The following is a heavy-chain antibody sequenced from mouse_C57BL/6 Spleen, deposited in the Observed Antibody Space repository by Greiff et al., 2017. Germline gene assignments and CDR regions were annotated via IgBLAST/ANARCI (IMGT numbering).Heavy chain of an antibody. Sequence: QVQLQQPGAELVKPGASVKLSCKASGYTFTSYWMQWVKQRPGQGLEWIGEIDPSDSYTNYNQKFKGKATLTVDTSSSTAYMQLSSLTSEDSAVYYCASPSTMITTPWFAYWGQGTLVTVSA. D-gene: IGHD2-4*01. CDR1: GYTFTSYW. V-gene: IGHV1-50*01. CDR2: IDPSDSYT. CDR3: ASPSTMITTPWFAY. J-gene: IGHJ3*01.